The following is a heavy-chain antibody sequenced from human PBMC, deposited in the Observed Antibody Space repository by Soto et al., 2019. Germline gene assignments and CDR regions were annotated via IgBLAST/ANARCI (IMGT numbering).Heavy chain of an antibody. CDR1: GYTFTSYY. CDR2: LNPSGGNT. D-gene: IGHD3-9*01. CDR3: ARGALTSSSFDY. Sequence: EASVKVSCKASGYTFTSYYIHWVRQAPGQGLEWMGILNPSGGNTLYAQNFQGRVTMTRDTSTSTVYLELSSLRSDDTAVYYCARGALTSSSFDYWGQGTLVTVSS. J-gene: IGHJ4*02. V-gene: IGHV1-46*03.